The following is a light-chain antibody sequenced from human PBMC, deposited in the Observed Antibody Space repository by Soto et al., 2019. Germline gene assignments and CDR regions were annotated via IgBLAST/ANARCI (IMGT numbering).Light chain of an antibody. Sequence: EILMTQSPATLSVSPGERATLACRSSQSVSSNLAWYQQKPGQAPRLLIYGASTRATGIAARFSGSGSGREFTLTISSLQSEDFAVYYCQQRSNWPPITFGQGTRLEIK. J-gene: IGKJ5*01. CDR3: QQRSNWPPIT. CDR1: QSVSSN. V-gene: IGKV3-15*01. CDR2: GAS.